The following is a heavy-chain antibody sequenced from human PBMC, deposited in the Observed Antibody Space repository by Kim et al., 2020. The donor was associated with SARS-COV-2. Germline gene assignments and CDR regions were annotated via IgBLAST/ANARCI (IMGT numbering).Heavy chain of an antibody. CDR3: AKEGSSGWVYYYYGMDV. J-gene: IGHJ6*02. D-gene: IGHD6-19*01. Sequence: KGRFTISRDNSKNTLYLQMNSLRAEDTAVYYCAKEGSSGWVYYYYGMDVWGQGTTVTVSS. V-gene: IGHV3-23*01.